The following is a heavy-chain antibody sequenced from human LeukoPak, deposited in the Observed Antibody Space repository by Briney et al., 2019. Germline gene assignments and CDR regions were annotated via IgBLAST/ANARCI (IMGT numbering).Heavy chain of an antibody. V-gene: IGHV3-7*01. CDR3: ASSRLPGY. CDR1: GFTFRSHC. J-gene: IGHJ4*02. CDR2: IKQDGSEK. Sequence: GGSLRLSCEASGFTFRSHCMSWVRQAPGKGLEWVANIKQDGSEKYYVDSMKGRFTISRDNAKNSLYLQMNSLRAEDTAVYYCASSRLPGYWGQGTLVTVSS.